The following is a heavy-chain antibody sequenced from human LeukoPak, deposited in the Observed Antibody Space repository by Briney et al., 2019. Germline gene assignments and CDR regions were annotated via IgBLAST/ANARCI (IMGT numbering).Heavy chain of an antibody. CDR2: IYPSDSDT. CDR1: GYSFSSYW. V-gene: IGHV5-51*01. CDR3: ARLGDAYSPVY. Sequence: GESLKISCQGSGYSFSSYWIGWVRQMPEKGLEWMGIIYPSDSDTKYSPSFQGQVTISADTSISTAYLQWSSLKASDTAMYYCARLGDAYSPVYWGQGALVTVSS. J-gene: IGHJ4*02. D-gene: IGHD5-24*01.